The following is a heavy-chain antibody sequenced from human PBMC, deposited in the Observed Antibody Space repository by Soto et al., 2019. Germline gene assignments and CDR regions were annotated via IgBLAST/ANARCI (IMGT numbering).Heavy chain of an antibody. CDR1: GFTFSTSV. CDR2: ISSGGVNK. J-gene: IGHJ4*02. V-gene: IGHV3-30-3*01. D-gene: IGHD3-22*01. CDR3: AREEFEDGRGHFDY. Sequence: QVQLVESGGGVVQPGGSLRLSCAASGFTFSTSVMHWVRQAPGKGLELMAIISSGGVNKYYADSVKGRFTISSDISESTLYLQMNSLRTEDTAVYYCAREEFEDGRGHFDYWGQGTLVSVSS.